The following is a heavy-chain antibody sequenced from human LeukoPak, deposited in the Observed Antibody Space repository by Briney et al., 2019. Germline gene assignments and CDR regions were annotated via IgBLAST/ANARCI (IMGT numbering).Heavy chain of an antibody. CDR1: GYTFTSYY. CDR2: INPSGGST. CDR3: AKSRRGGYYDSSGYYYLPLDY. V-gene: IGHV1-46*01. J-gene: IGHJ4*02. Sequence: ASVKVSCKASGYTFTSYYMHWVRQAPGQGLEWMGIINPSGGSTSYAQKFQGRVTMTRDMSTSTVYMELSSLRSEDTAVYYCAKSRRGGYYDSSGYYYLPLDYWGQGTLVTVSS. D-gene: IGHD3-22*01.